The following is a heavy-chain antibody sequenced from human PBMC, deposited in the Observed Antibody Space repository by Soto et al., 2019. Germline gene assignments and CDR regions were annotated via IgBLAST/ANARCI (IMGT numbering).Heavy chain of an antibody. J-gene: IGHJ5*02. CDR2: IYYSGST. CDR1: AGSSSSYY. CDR3: ARASRCDFWSGYSNWFDP. V-gene: IGHV4-59*01. Sequence: PLSLTWTVAAGSSSSYYWSCIRQPPGKGLEWIGYIYYSGSTNYNPSLKSRVTISVETSKNQCPLKLSSVTAADTAVYYCARASRCDFWSGYSNWFDPWGQGTLVTVSS. D-gene: IGHD3-3*01.